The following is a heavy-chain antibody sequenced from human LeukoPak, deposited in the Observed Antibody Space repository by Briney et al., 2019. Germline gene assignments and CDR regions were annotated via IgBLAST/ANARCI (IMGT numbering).Heavy chain of an antibody. CDR1: GFTFSSYG. J-gene: IGHJ4*02. Sequence: GRSLRLSCAASGFTFSSYGMHWVRQAPGKGLEWVAVISYDGSNKYYADSVKGRFTISRDNSKNTLYLQMNSLRAEDTAVYYCAKDFPAPYGSGSYFSGWGQGTLVTVSS. CDR3: AKDFPAPYGSGSYFSG. D-gene: IGHD3-10*01. CDR2: ISYDGSNK. V-gene: IGHV3-30*18.